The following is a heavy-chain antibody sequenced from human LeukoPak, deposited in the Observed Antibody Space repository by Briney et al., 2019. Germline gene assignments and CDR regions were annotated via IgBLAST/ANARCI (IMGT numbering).Heavy chain of an antibody. D-gene: IGHD3-3*01. J-gene: IGHJ4*02. CDR2: ISSTSSTI. Sequence: GGSLRLSCVASGFTFSSFSMDWVRQAPGKGLEWVSYISSTSSTIYYADSVKGRFTISRDNAKNSLYLQMNSLRAEDTAVYYCASRQAVGVHLDYWGQGTLVTVSS. V-gene: IGHV3-48*01. CDR3: ASRQAVGVHLDY. CDR1: GFTFSSFS.